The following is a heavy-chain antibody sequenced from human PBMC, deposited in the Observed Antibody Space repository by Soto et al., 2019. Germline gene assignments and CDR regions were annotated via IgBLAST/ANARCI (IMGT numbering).Heavy chain of an antibody. D-gene: IGHD5-12*01. V-gene: IGHV1-69*02. CDR1: GGTFSSYT. J-gene: IGHJ4*02. Sequence: QVQLVQSGAEVKKPGSSVKVSCKASGGTFSSYTISWVRQAPGQGLEWMGRIIPILGIANYAQKFQGRVTITADKATSTAHMELSGLRSQATAVYYCARGRYRGYDYLDYWGQGTLVTVSS. CDR2: IIPILGIA. CDR3: ARGRYRGYDYLDY.